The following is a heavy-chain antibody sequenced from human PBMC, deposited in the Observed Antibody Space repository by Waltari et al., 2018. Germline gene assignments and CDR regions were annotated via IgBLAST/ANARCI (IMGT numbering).Heavy chain of an antibody. J-gene: IGHJ4*02. D-gene: IGHD1-1*01. Sequence: QVQLVQSGAEVKKPGASVKVSCKTSGYTFSKYDVTWVRLATGRGLEWVGWMNPNSSNTGSGPSFRGRVTFTGDASIFPAYMGLTNLRSEDTAIYFCGRGIRNQLVSDYWGQGTLVTVSS. CDR3: GRGIRNQLVSDY. CDR1: GYTFSKYD. CDR2: MNPNSSNT. V-gene: IGHV1-8*03.